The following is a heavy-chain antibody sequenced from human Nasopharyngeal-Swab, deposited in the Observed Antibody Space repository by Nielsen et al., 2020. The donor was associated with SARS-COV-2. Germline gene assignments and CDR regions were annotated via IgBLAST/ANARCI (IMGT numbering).Heavy chain of an antibody. CDR3: AKGAVGGAVAGTQYFQH. V-gene: IGHV3-23*01. CDR1: GFTFSSYA. Sequence: GESLKISCAASGFTFSSYAMSWVRQAPGKGLEWVSSISGSGDTPYGPDSVKGRFTISRDNSKNTLYLQLTSLRAEDTAVYYCAKGAVGGAVAGTQYFQHWGQGTQVTVSS. D-gene: IGHD6-19*01. CDR2: ISGSGDTP. J-gene: IGHJ1*01.